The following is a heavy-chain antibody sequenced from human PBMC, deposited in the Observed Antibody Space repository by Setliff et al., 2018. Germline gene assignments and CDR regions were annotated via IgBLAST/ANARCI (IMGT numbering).Heavy chain of an antibody. J-gene: IGHJ4*02. CDR2: INRRGST. Sequence: PSETLSLTCTVSGGSVNSGYDNWNWLRQPAGKGLEWIGHINRRGSTNFTPSLKSRVTISLDTSKNQFSLKLTSVTAADTAVYYCARGGTFRYFDYWGQGTPVTVSS. V-gene: IGHV4-61*10. CDR1: GGSVNSGYDN. CDR3: ARGGTFRYFDY. D-gene: IGHD5-12*01.